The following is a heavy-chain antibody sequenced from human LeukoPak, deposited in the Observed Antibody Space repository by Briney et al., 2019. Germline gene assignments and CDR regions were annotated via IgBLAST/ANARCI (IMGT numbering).Heavy chain of an antibody. CDR2: IYYSGST. CDR1: TVSVTSYY. CDR3: AFSQSYYYYYMDV. Sequence: SETLSLTCTVSTVSVTSYYWTWIRQPPGKGLEWIGYIYYSGSTNYNPSLKSRVTISVDTSKNQFSLKLSSVTAADTAVYHCAFSQSYYYYYMDVWGKGTTVTVSS. V-gene: IGHV4-59*02. J-gene: IGHJ6*03.